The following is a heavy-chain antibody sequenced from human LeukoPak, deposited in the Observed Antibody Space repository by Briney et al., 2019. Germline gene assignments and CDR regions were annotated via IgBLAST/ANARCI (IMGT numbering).Heavy chain of an antibody. D-gene: IGHD3-10*01. CDR3: AKGFGFFLDY. V-gene: IGHV3-30*02. J-gene: IGHJ4*02. Sequence: GGSLRLSCGASGFIFSNYGIHWVRQAPGKGLERVAFIRYDGSIKLYADSVKGRFTISRDNSKNTLYLQMNSLRAEDTAVYYCAKGFGFFLDYRGQGALVTVSS. CDR1: GFIFSNYG. CDR2: IRYDGSIK.